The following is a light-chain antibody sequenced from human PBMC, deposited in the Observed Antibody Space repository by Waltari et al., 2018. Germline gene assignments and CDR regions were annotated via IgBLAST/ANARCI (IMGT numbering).Light chain of an antibody. J-gene: IGKJ2*01. Sequence: DVVMTQSLLSLPVTHGQAASISCNSSQSLVHSDGNTHLNWFQQRPGQSPRRLSYRVSNRDSGVPDRFSGSGSGTDFTLKISRVEAEDVGVYYCMQGTHWPYTFGQGTKLDIK. CDR2: RVS. CDR1: QSLVHSDGNTH. V-gene: IGKV2-30*02. CDR3: MQGTHWPYT.